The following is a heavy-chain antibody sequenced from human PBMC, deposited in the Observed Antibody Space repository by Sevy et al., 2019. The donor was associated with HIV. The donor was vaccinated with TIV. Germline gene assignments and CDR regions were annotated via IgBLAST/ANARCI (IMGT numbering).Heavy chain of an antibody. J-gene: IGHJ4*02. CDR2: INTFTGDT. CDR3: ASGYCSGGRCYPGGY. D-gene: IGHD2-15*01. V-gene: IGHV1-18*01. CDR1: GYTFSTYG. Sequence: ASVPVSCEASGYTFSTYGINWVRQAPGQGLEWMGWINTFTGDTNYLQKPQDRVTMTKDTSTSTVYVELRSLRAGDTAVYYWASGYCSGGRCYPGGYWGQGTLVTVSS.